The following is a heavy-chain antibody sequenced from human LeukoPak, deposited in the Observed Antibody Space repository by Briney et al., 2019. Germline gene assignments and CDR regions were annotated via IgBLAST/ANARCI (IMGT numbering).Heavy chain of an antibody. J-gene: IGHJ2*01. V-gene: IGHV1-24*01. CDR1: GYTLTELS. CDR3: ATANRSLAAAGHSNWYFDL. CDR2: IDPEDGET. Sequence: ASVKVSCKVSGYTLTELSMHWVRQAPGKGREWMGGIDPEDGETIYAQKFQGRVTMTEDTSTDTAYMELSSLRSEDTAVYYCATANRSLAAAGHSNWYFDLWGRGTLVTVSS. D-gene: IGHD6-13*01.